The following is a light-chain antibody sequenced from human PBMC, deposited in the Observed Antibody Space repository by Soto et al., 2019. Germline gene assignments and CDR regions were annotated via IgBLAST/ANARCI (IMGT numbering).Light chain of an antibody. Sequence: DIVLTQSPGTLSLSPGERATLSCRASQSVTSSYLGWYQQKPGQAPRLLIYGASSRATGIPDRFSGSGSGTDFTLTISRLESEDFAVYYCQQHGSSPLTFGGGTKVEIK. CDR3: QQHGSSPLT. CDR2: GAS. J-gene: IGKJ4*01. V-gene: IGKV3-20*01. CDR1: QSVTSSY.